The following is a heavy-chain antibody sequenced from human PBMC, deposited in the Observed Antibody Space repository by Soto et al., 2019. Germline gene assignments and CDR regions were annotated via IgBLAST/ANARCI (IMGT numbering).Heavy chain of an antibody. J-gene: IGHJ3*02. Sequence: PVGSLRLSCAASGFTFSNAWMSWVRQAPGKGLEWVGRIKSKTDGGTTDYAAPVKGRFTISRDDSKNTLYLQMNSLKTEDTAVYYCTTYSLEPPQDDYFDIWVHGTLVAASS. CDR1: GFTFSNAW. CDR2: IKSKTDGGTT. D-gene: IGHD3-16*01. V-gene: IGHV3-15*01. CDR3: TTYSLEPPQDDYFDI.